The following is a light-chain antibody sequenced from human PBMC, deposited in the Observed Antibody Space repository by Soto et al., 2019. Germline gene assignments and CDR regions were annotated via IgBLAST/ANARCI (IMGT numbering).Light chain of an antibody. CDR1: NSDVCGYNY. CDR3: GSYTTSNTRQIV. CDR2: DVS. V-gene: IGLV2-14*03. J-gene: IGLJ1*01. Sequence: HCVLTKLASGSGPPGQAIPISCTRTNSDVCGYNYVSWYQHHPGKAPKLMIFDVSNRPSGVSNRFSGSKSGNTASLTISGLQPEDEADYYCGSYTTSNTRQIVFGTGTKVTVL.